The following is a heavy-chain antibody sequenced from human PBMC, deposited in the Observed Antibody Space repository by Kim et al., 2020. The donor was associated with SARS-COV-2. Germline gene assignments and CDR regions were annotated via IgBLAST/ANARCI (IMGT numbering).Heavy chain of an antibody. CDR2: ISSSGSTI. V-gene: IGHV3-11*01. CDR3: ASTYGDYVAAYYYYGMDV. Sequence: GGSLRLSCAASGFTFSDYYMSWIRQAPGKGLEWVSYISSSGSTIYYADSVKGRFTISRDNAKNSLYLQMNSLRAEDTAVYYCASTYGDYVAAYYYYGMDVWGQGTTVTVS. J-gene: IGHJ6*02. D-gene: IGHD4-17*01. CDR1: GFTFSDYY.